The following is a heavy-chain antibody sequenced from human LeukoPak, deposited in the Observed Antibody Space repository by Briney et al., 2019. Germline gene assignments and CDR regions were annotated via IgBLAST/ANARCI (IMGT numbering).Heavy chain of an antibody. CDR2: INIDGTST. V-gene: IGHV3-74*01. Sequence: GGSLRLSCAASGFTFSNYWMHWVRQVPGKGLVCVSRINIDGTSTSYADSVKGRFTISRDNAKNSLYLQMNSLRAEDTAVYYCARGGFGSYSGGGYFDYWGQGTLVTVSS. CDR3: ARGGFGSYSGGGYFDY. J-gene: IGHJ4*02. D-gene: IGHD1-26*01. CDR1: GFTFSNYW.